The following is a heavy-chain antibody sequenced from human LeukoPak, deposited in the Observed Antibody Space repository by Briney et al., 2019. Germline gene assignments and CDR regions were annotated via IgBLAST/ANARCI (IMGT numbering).Heavy chain of an antibody. V-gene: IGHV4-59*08. J-gene: IGHJ4*02. CDR3: ARRGGYGWYFDY. D-gene: IGHD3-16*01. Sequence: SETLSLTCTVSGGSISSYYWSWLRQPPGQGLEYVGYGYYSGTGNYNPSLKSRVTISVDTSKNQFSLKLRSATAADTAVYYCARRGGYGWYFDYWGQGTLVTVSS. CDR2: GYYSGTG. CDR1: GGSISSYY.